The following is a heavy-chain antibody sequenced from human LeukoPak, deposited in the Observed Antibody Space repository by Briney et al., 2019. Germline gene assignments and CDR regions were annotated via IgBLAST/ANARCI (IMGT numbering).Heavy chain of an antibody. J-gene: IGHJ3*02. Sequence: GGSLRLSCAASGFTFSGYAMSWVRQAPGKGLEWVSTISIDGSHTYYADSVKGRFTISRDNSKNTLYLQMNSLRAEEAAVYYCAKSYDTSGRRAFDIWGQGTMVTVSS. CDR3: AKSYDTSGRRAFDI. D-gene: IGHD3-22*01. V-gene: IGHV3-23*01. CDR1: GFTFSGYA. CDR2: ISIDGSHT.